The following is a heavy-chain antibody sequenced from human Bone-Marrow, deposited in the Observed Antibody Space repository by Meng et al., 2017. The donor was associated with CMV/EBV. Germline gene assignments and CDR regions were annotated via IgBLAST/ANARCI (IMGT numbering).Heavy chain of an antibody. Sequence: SVKVSCKPSGGTFNSFAINWVRRAPGQGLEWMGGVLPVLGLTNYAQTFHDRVTLTADKSTGTAYLELSGLRSDDTAVYYCARTVAWETPFFDSWGQGTLVTVSS. CDR2: VLPVLGLT. J-gene: IGHJ4*02. CDR1: GGTFNSFA. CDR3: ARTVAWETPFFDS. D-gene: IGHD1-26*01. V-gene: IGHV1-69*10.